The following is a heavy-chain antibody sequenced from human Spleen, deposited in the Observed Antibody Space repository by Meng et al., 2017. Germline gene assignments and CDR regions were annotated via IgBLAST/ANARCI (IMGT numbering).Heavy chain of an antibody. V-gene: IGHV4-34*01. J-gene: IGHJ4*02. Sequence: QVQLQQWGAGLVKPAEAGSLTCAVFGGSFSGYYWSWIRQPPGKGLEWIGYIYYSGSTYYNPSLKSRITISVDTSKNQFSLNLTSVTAADTAVYYCARRFTGDYYFDYWGQGTLVTVSS. CDR2: IYYSGST. D-gene: IGHD3-16*01. CDR3: ARRFTGDYYFDY. CDR1: GGSFSGYY.